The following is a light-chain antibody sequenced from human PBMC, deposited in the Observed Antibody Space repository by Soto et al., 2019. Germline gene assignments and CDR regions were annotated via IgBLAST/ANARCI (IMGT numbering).Light chain of an antibody. V-gene: IGLV2-14*01. J-gene: IGLJ1*01. Sequence: QSVLTQPASVSGSPGQSVTISCTGTSSDVGGHDYVSWYQQHPGTAPKLILYEVNNRPSGVSNRFSGSKSGNTASLIISGLQTEDEANYYCSAYTTSNTPIFGTGTKVTVL. CDR3: SAYTTSNTPI. CDR2: EVN. CDR1: SSDVGGHDY.